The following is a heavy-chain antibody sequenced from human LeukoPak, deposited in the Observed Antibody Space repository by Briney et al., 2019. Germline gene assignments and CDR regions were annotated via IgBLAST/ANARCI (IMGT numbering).Heavy chain of an antibody. V-gene: IGHV3-11*01. Sequence: PGGSLRLSCAASGFTFSDYYMSWIRQAPGKGLEWVSYISSSGSTIYYADSVKGRFTISRDNAKNSRYLQMNSLRAEDTAVYYCARDRAAGASFDYWGQGTLVTVSS. D-gene: IGHD6-13*01. CDR2: ISSSGSTI. CDR1: GFTFSDYY. CDR3: ARDRAAGASFDY. J-gene: IGHJ4*02.